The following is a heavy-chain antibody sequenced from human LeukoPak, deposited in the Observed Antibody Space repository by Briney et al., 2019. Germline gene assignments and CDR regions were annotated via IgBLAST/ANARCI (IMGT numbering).Heavy chain of an antibody. CDR3: ATRHEYSYPY. D-gene: IGHD5-18*01. CDR1: GFTFYNYA. Sequence: PGGSLRLSCVASGFTFYNYAMHWVRQAPGKGLEHVSAIGGNGDTSYYADSVKGRFTISRDNSKNTVYLQLGSLRTEDMAVYYCATRHEYSYPYWGQGTLVTVSS. J-gene: IGHJ4*02. CDR2: IGGNGDTS. V-gene: IGHV3-64*02.